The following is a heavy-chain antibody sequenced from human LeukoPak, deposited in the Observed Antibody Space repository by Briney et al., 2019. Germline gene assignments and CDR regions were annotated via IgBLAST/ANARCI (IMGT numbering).Heavy chain of an antibody. CDR3: ARRAPEKELDY. Sequence: GGSLRLSCAASGFXFSTYWMYWVRQAPGKGLLWASRINSDGSSTGYADSVKGRFTISRDNAKNTLYLQVNSLRAEDTAVYYCARRAPEKELDYWGQGTLVTVSS. CDR1: GFXFSTYW. CDR2: INSDGSST. J-gene: IGHJ4*02. V-gene: IGHV3-74*01.